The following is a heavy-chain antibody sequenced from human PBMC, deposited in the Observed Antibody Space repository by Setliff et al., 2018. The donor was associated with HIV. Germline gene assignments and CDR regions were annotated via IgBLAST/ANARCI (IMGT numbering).Heavy chain of an antibody. Sequence: GGSLRLSCEASGFMFGTNWMSWVRQAPGKGPEWLANINQDGSDKYYMYSVKGRFTISRDNAKNSLYLQMNSLRADDTAIYYCARDSGTTVGATRPGYWGQGTLVTVLL. J-gene: IGHJ4*02. V-gene: IGHV3-7*01. CDR1: GFMFGTNW. CDR3: ARDSGTTVGATRPGY. CDR2: INQDGSDK. D-gene: IGHD1-26*01.